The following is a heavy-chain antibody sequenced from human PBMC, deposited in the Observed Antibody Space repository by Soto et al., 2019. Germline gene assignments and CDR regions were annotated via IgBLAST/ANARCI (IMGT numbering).Heavy chain of an antibody. J-gene: IGHJ1*01. CDR1: GFTVSSNY. CDR3: ARARVESGYPAYFQH. Sequence: EVQLVESGGGLIQPGGSLRLSCAASGFTVSSNYMSWGRQAPGKGLEWVSVIYSVGSTYYEDSGKGRFTISRDNSKNTLYLQMNSLRAEDTAVYYGARARVESGYPAYFQHWGHGTLVTVSS. V-gene: IGHV3-53*01. D-gene: IGHD3-22*01. CDR2: IYSVGST.